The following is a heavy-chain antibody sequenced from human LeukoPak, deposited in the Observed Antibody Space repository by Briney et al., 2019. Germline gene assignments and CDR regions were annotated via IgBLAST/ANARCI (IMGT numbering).Heavy chain of an antibody. V-gene: IGHV3-23*01. CDR1: GFTFSRYG. D-gene: IGHD3-10*01. Sequence: GGSLRLSCAASGFTFSRYGMSWVRQAPGKGLEWVSAISAGGDNTYYADAVKGRFTTSRDNSKNTLFLQMNSLRAQDTAVYYCAKDRYQLLCMDVWGKGTTVTISS. CDR2: ISAGGDNT. J-gene: IGHJ6*03. CDR3: AKDRYQLLCMDV.